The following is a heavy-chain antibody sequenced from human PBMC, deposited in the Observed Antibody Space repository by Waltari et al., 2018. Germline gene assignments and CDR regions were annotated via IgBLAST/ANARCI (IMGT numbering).Heavy chain of an antibody. CDR3: ARRNLGYAFDI. D-gene: IGHD1-26*01. CDR1: GGAFGTYA. V-gene: IGHV1-69*12. Sequence: QVQLVQSGAEVTKPGSSVKVSCKASGGAFGTYAITWVRQAPGHGLEWVGGIIPIYGTPNFAQKVQGRVTFTADESTTTAYMELTSLKSEDTAIYYCARRNLGYAFDIWGQGTLVTVSS. J-gene: IGHJ3*02. CDR2: IIPIYGTP.